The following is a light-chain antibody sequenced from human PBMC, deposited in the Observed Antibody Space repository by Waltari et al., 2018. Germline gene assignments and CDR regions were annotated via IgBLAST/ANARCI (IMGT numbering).Light chain of an antibody. Sequence: QPVLTQSPSVSASLGASVKLTCTLSGGHSSYAIAWHQQPPEQGPRFLMKQNSEGSHKKGDGIPDRFSGSSSGAERYLTISSLQSEDEADYYCQTCGTGTVVFGGGTKLTVL. V-gene: IGLV4-69*01. CDR3: QTCGTGTVV. CDR1: GGHSSYA. CDR2: QNSEGSH. J-gene: IGLJ3*02.